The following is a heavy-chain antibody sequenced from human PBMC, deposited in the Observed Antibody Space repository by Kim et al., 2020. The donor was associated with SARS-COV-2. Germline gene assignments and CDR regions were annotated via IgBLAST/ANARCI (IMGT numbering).Heavy chain of an antibody. CDR3: SNRGGPMVGF. CDR2: ITGSADGYKT. CDR1: GFTFSTYD. Sequence: GGSLRLSCAASGFTFSTYDMHWVRQAPGRGLEWVSKITGSADGYKTYYADFVKGRFTISRDNSKSTVFLAMNTLRAEDTAVSYCSNRGGPMVGFCGQGT. J-gene: IGHJ4*02. V-gene: IGHV3-23*01.